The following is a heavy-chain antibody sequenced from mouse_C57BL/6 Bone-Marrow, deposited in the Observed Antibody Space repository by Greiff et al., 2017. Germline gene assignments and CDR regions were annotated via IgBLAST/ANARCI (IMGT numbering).Heavy chain of an antibody. D-gene: IGHD2-4*01. Sequence: EVMLVESGGGLVQPGESLKLSCESNEYEFPSHDMSWVRKTPEKRLELVAAINSDGGSTYYPDTMERRFIISRDNTKKTLYLQMSSLRSEDTSLYYCARWGPYDYPFAYWGQGTLVTVSA. CDR3: ARWGPYDYPFAY. J-gene: IGHJ3*01. V-gene: IGHV5-2*03. CDR1: EYEFPSHD. CDR2: INSDGGST.